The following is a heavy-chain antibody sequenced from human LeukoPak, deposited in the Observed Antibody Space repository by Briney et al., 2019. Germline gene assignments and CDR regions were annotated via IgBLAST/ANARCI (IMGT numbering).Heavy chain of an antibody. Sequence: SETLSLTCTVSGGSISSGSYYWTWIRQPAGKGLEWIGRMYTSGSTNYNPSLKSRVTISVDTSKNQFSLKLSSVTAADTAVYYCARGLPDPIVVVPAALDYWGQGTLVTVSS. D-gene: IGHD2-2*01. CDR2: MYTSGST. J-gene: IGHJ4*02. CDR3: ARGLPDPIVVVPAALDY. CDR1: GGSISSGSYY. V-gene: IGHV4-61*02.